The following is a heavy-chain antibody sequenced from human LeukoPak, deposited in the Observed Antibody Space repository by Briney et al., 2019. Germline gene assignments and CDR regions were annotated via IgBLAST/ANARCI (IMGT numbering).Heavy chain of an antibody. CDR1: GFTFSSYW. J-gene: IGHJ3*02. D-gene: IGHD2-21*02. CDR2: INTDGSST. CDR3: AKDYRSQYCGGDCYPVAFDI. V-gene: IGHV3-74*01. Sequence: GGSLRLSCAASGFTFSSYWMHWVRQAPGKGLVWVSRINTDGSSTSYADSVKGRFTISRDNAKNTLYLQMNSLRAEDTAVYYCAKDYRSQYCGGDCYPVAFDIWGQGTMVTVSS.